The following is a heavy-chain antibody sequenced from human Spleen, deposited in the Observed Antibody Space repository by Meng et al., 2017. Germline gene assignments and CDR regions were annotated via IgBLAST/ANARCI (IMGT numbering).Heavy chain of an antibody. D-gene: IGHD6-19*01. CDR2: INFSGST. CDR1: GASIRGFY. V-gene: IGHV4-59*01. Sequence: SETLSLTCTVSGASIRGFYLSWIRQPPGKTLEWIGYINFSGSTRYNPSLKSRVTISADTSKNQFSLKLSSVTAADTAVYYCARQWLENWFDPWGQGTRVTVSS. CDR3: ARQWLENWFDP. J-gene: IGHJ5*02.